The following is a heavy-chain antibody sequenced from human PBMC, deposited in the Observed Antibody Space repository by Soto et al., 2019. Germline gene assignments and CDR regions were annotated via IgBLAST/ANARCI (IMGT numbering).Heavy chain of an antibody. CDR2: ISAYNGNT. J-gene: IGHJ6*02. CDR3: ARYRAEARYYYYYGMDV. CDR1: GYTFTSYG. Sequence: ASVKVSCKASGYTFTSYGISWVRQAPGQGLEWMGWISAYNGNTNYAQKLQGRVTMTTDTSTSTAYMELRSLRSDDTAVYYCARYRAEARYYYYYGMDVWGQGTTVPVS. V-gene: IGHV1-18*01. D-gene: IGHD1-26*01.